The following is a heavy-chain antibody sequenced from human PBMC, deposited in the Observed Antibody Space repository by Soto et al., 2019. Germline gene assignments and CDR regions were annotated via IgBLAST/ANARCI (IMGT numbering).Heavy chain of an antibody. CDR1: GYSFTTYA. CDR3: ARQLPGTGGAFDM. J-gene: IGHJ3*02. V-gene: IGHV1-3*01. D-gene: IGHD1-1*01. Sequence: QVQLVQSGAEVRMPGASVKVSCKASGYSFTTYALHWVRQAPGQRIEWMAWIDAGNGNTKYSQKFQGRVTVTRDTIAITMYMQLSSLKSEDTAVFYCARQLPGTGGAFDMWGQGTAVTVSS. CDR2: IDAGNGNT.